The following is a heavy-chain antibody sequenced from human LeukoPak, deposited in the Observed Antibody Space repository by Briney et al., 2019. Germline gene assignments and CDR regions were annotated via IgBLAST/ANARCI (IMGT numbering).Heavy chain of an antibody. CDR2: TSGGGSNQ. D-gene: IGHD2-21*02. CDR1: GFTSSSYA. J-gene: IGHJ3*02. Sequence: GRSLRLSCAASGFTSSSYAMHWVRQAPGKGLEWVSGTSGGGSNQYYADSVKGRFTVSRDNSKNTVYLQMASLRAEDTAVYYCAREWRVVATTSAACDIWGQGTMVTVSS. CDR3: AREWRVVATTSAACDI. V-gene: IGHV3-30-3*01.